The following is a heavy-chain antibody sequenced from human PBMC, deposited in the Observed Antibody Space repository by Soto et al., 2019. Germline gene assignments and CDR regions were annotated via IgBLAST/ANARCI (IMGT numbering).Heavy chain of an antibody. Sequence: GGSLRLSCAASVFTFSSYAMSWVRQAPGKGLEWVSTISGSGDSTYYADSVKGRFTISRDNSKNTLYLQMNSLRAEDTAVYYCATPLYSSSNYYYYGMDVWGQGTTVTVSS. J-gene: IGHJ6*02. V-gene: IGHV3-23*01. CDR2: ISGSGDST. CDR1: VFTFSSYA. CDR3: ATPLYSSSNYYYYGMDV. D-gene: IGHD6-6*01.